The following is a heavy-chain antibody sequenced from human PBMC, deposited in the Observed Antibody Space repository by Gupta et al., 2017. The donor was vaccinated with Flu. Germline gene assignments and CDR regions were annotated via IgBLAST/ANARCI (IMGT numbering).Heavy chain of an antibody. CDR2: IYTSGST. V-gene: IGHV4-4*07. Sequence: QVQLQESGPGLVKPSETLSLTCTGSGGSISSYYWSWIRQPAGKGLEWIGRIYTSGSTNYNPSLKSRVTMSVDTSKNQFSLKLSSVTAADTAVYYCAIVRGYCSSTSCSNWFDPWGQGTLVTVSS. CDR3: AIVRGYCSSTSCSNWFDP. CDR1: GGSISSYY. D-gene: IGHD2-2*01. J-gene: IGHJ5*02.